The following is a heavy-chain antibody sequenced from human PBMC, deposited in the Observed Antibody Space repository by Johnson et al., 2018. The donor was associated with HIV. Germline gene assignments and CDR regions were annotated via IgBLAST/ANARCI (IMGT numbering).Heavy chain of an antibody. J-gene: IGHJ3*02. D-gene: IGHD1-26*01. CDR3: ARDPGGAPPFVAFDI. Sequence: QVQLVESGGGVVQPGRSLRLSCAASGFTFSSYAMHWVRQAPGKGLEWVALVSYDGSVKYYADSVKGRFTISRDNSKNTLYLQMNSLRAEDTAVYYCARDPGGAPPFVAFDICGQGTMVTVSS. CDR1: GFTFSSYA. V-gene: IGHV3-30*04. CDR2: VSYDGSVK.